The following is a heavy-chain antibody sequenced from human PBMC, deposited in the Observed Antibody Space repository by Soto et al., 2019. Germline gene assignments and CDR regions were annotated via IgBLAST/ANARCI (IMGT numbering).Heavy chain of an antibody. V-gene: IGHV4-4*02. CDR1: GGSIGSGNW. Sequence: QVQLQESGPGLVKPSGTLSLTCAVSGGSIGSGNWWGWVRQPPGKGLEWIGEIYHSGSTNYNPSLKSRVTISVDKSKNQFSLKLSSVTAADTAVYYCASVGYYDFWSGYWDWGQGTLVTVSS. CDR2: IYHSGST. CDR3: ASVGYYDFWSGYWD. D-gene: IGHD3-3*01. J-gene: IGHJ4*02.